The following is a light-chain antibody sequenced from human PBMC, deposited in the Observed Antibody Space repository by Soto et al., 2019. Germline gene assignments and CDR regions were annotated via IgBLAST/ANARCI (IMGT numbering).Light chain of an antibody. CDR2: EAN. CDR3: SSYAGYSTSVV. CDR1: SSDVGSYNL. V-gene: IGLV2-23*01. Sequence: SALTQPASVSGSPGQSITISCTGTSSDVGSYNLVSWYQQHPGKAPKLMIYEANKRPSGVSDRFSGSKSGNTASLTISGLQAEDEAEYYCSSYAGYSTSVVFGGGTKVTVL. J-gene: IGLJ2*01.